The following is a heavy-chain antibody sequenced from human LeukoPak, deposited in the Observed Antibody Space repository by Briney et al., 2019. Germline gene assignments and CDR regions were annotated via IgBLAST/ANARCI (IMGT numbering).Heavy chain of an antibody. Sequence: GGSLRLSCAASGFIFSSYWMHWVRQAPGKGLEWVSSISGSGGSTYYADSVKGRFTVSRDNSKNTVYLQMNSLRAEDTAVYYCANRVNGSCYWGQGTLVTVSS. V-gene: IGHV3-23*01. D-gene: IGHD2-15*01. J-gene: IGHJ4*02. CDR2: ISGSGGST. CDR3: ANRVNGSCY. CDR1: GFIFSSYW.